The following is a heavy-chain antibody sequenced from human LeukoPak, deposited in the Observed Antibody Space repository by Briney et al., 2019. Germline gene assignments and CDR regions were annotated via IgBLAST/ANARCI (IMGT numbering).Heavy chain of an antibody. Sequence: SETLSLTCTVSGDPISSSSYYWGWIRQPPGKGLEWIGTIYYSGSTYYNPSLKSRVTISVDTSKNQFSLKLTSVTAADTAVYYCARQVGYSYGRIDYWGQGTLVTVSS. D-gene: IGHD5-18*01. V-gene: IGHV4-39*01. J-gene: IGHJ4*02. CDR2: IYYSGST. CDR1: GDPISSSSYY. CDR3: ARQVGYSYGRIDY.